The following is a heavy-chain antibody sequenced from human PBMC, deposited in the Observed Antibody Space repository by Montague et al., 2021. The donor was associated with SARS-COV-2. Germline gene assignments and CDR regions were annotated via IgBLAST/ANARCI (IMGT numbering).Heavy chain of an antibody. CDR2: ISDSGST. CDR3: ARHYSATFPAVY. D-gene: IGHD2-15*01. CDR1: GGSISSFY. V-gene: IGHV4-59*08. Sequence: SETLSLTCTVSGGSISSFYWSWFRQPPGKGLEWIGYISDSGSTNYNPSLTSRVTMSVDTSKNQFSLKVNSVTAADTAVYYCARHYSATFPAVYWGQGTLVTVSS. J-gene: IGHJ4*02.